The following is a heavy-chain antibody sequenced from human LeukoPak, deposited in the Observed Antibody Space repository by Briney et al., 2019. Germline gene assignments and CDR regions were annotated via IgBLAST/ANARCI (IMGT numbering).Heavy chain of an antibody. CDR2: IYQHGSEE. V-gene: IGHV3-7*01. CDR3: AREATFGYHYFDY. D-gene: IGHD3-16*01. CDR1: GFPLSSNR. Sequence: VGLLRRSRAVSGFPLSSNRMSSVRQAPGKGLEWVANIYQHGSEEHYVDSVKGRFTISRDNAKNSLYLQMDSLRAEDTAMYYCAREATFGYHYFDYWGQGTLVTVSS. J-gene: IGHJ4*02.